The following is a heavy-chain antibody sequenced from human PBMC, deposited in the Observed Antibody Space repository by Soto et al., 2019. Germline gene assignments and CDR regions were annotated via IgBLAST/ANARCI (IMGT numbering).Heavy chain of an antibody. CDR2: IKSKTDGGTT. CDR3: TPESIVATMTDYYYYGMDV. V-gene: IGHV3-15*01. Sequence: EVQLVESGGGLVKPGGSLRLSCAASGFTFSNAWMSWVRQAPGKGLEWVGRIKSKTDGGTTDYAAPVKVRFTISRDDSKNTLFLKMNRLKTEYTDVYYCTPESIVATMTDYYYYGMDVLGQGTTVTVSS. J-gene: IGHJ6*02. CDR1: GFTFSNAW. D-gene: IGHD5-12*01.